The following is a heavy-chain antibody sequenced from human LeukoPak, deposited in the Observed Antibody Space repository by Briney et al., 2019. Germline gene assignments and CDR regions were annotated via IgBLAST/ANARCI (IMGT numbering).Heavy chain of an antibody. CDR1: GGSISSSSYY. Sequence: PSETLSLTCTVSGGSISSSSYYWGWIRQPPGKGLEWIGSIYYSGSTYYNPSLKSRVTTSVDTSKNQFSLKLSSVAAADTAVYYCARMTTGSYYFDYWGQGILVTVSS. CDR2: IYYSGST. V-gene: IGHV4-39*07. D-gene: IGHD1-1*01. CDR3: ARMTTGSYYFDY. J-gene: IGHJ4*02.